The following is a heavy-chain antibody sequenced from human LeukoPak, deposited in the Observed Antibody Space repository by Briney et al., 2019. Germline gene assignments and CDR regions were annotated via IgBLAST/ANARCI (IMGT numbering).Heavy chain of an antibody. J-gene: IGHJ4*02. CDR1: GFTFSSYW. Sequence: GGSLRLSCAASGFTFSSYWMHWVRQAPGKGLVWVSRINSDGSSTSYADSVKGRFTISRDNAKNTLYLQMNSLRAEDTAVYYCARDTAPDYYGSGLDYWGQGTLVTVSS. D-gene: IGHD3-10*01. V-gene: IGHV3-74*01. CDR2: INSDGSST. CDR3: ARDTAPDYYGSGLDY.